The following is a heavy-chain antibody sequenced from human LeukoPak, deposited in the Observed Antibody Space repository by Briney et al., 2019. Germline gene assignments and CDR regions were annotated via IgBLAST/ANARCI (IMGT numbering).Heavy chain of an antibody. D-gene: IGHD3-16*01. V-gene: IGHV4-4*07. CDR3: TRDRSLGELTTESPSFDS. J-gene: IGHJ4*02. CDR1: GVSISSYY. CDR2: IYPSGGT. Sequence: SETLSLTCTVSGVSISSYYWGWIRQPARKGLEWIGRIYPSGGTNYNPSLKSRVTLSVDTSKNQFSLKLSSVTAADTAVYYCTRDRSLGELTTESPSFDSWGQGTLVTVSS.